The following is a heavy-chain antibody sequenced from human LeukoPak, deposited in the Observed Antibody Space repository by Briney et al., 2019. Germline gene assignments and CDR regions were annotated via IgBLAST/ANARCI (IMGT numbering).Heavy chain of an antibody. CDR2: INWNGGST. V-gene: IGHV3-20*04. CDR1: GFTFDEYG. Sequence: PGGSLRLSCAASGFTFDEYGMRWVRQAPGKGLEGVAGINWNGGSTGYADSVKGRFTISRDNAKNSLYLQMNSLRAEDTALYYCATIWFGEGYYYYMDVWGKGTTVTVSS. D-gene: IGHD3-10*01. J-gene: IGHJ6*03. CDR3: ATIWFGEGYYYYMDV.